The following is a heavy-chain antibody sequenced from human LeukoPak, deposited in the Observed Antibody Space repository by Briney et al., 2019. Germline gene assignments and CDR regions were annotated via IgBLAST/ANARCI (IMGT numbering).Heavy chain of an antibody. CDR3: ARANYYDSSGYSRGVFDI. CDR1: GYSISSGFH. J-gene: IGHJ3*02. Sequence: SETLSLTCSVSGYSISSGFHWGWIRQPPGKGLEWIGSIFHSGSTYYNPSLKSRVTISVDTSKNQFSLKLSSVTAADTAVYYCARANYYDSSGYSRGVFDIWGQGTMVTVSS. V-gene: IGHV4-38-2*02. D-gene: IGHD3-22*01. CDR2: IFHSGST.